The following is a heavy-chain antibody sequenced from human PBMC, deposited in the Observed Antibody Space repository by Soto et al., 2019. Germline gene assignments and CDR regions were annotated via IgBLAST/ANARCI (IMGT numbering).Heavy chain of an antibody. CDR3: ARGVTVFGLVSRFWFDP. Sequence: SETLSLTCTVSGGSISSGDYSWSWVRQSPGKGLEWIGHIYNSGITYYNPSLKSRAVISIDTSRNQFSLRLNSLTAADRAVYFCARGVTVFGLVSRFWFDPWGQGTVVTVSS. D-gene: IGHD3-3*01. J-gene: IGHJ5*02. V-gene: IGHV4-30-4*01. CDR2: IYNSGIT. CDR1: GGSISSGDYS.